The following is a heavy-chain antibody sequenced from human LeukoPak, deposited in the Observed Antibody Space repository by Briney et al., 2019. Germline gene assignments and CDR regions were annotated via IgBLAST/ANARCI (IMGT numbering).Heavy chain of an antibody. CDR3: ATQGHTNGWSPIDH. CDR2: INPEGRNK. D-gene: IGHD6-19*01. CDR1: GFTFRSYS. V-gene: IGHV3-7*05. J-gene: IGHJ4*02. Sequence: TGGSLRLSCAASGFTFRSYSMNWVRQAPGQGLEWVANINPEGRNKYYMDSVKGRFTLSRDNAKNSLYLEMNSLSAEDTAVYYCATQGHTNGWSPIDHWGQGTLVTVSS.